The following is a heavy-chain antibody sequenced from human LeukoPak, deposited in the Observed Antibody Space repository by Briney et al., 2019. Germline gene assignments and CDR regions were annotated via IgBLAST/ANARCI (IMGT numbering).Heavy chain of an antibody. D-gene: IGHD3-10*01. CDR1: GGFISSGDYY. V-gene: IGHV4-30-4*01. Sequence: SQTLSLTCTVSGGFISSGDYYWSWIRQPPGKGLEWIGYIYYSGSTYYNPSLKSRVTISVDTPKNQLSLKLSSVTAADTAVYYCARGDFTMVRGALVPSAYYFDYWGQGTLVTVSS. CDR3: ARGDFTMVRGALVPSAYYFDY. CDR2: IYYSGST. J-gene: IGHJ4*02.